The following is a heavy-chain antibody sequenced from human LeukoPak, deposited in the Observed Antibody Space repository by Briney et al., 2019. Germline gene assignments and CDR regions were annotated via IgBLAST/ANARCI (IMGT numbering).Heavy chain of an antibody. Sequence: PSETLSLTRTVSGGSLSRYYWSWGRPPPRKGLEWIGYISYSGSTNYTPSLKSRVTISIDTSKNQFSLKLSSVTAADTAVYFCARQVRATVYFDPWGQGTLVTVSS. CDR2: ISYSGST. CDR3: ARQVRATVYFDP. J-gene: IGHJ5*02. D-gene: IGHD4-17*01. CDR1: GGSLSRYY. V-gene: IGHV4-59*01.